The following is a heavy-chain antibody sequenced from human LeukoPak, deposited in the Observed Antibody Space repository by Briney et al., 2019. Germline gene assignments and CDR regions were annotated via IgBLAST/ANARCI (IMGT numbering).Heavy chain of an antibody. Sequence: PGGSLRLSCAASGFTVSSNHMSWVRQAPGKGLEWVSVIYSGGSTYYADSVKGRFTISRDNSKNTLYLQMNSLRAEDTAVYYCARYRFLEWLAYFDYWGQGTLVTVSS. CDR1: GFTVSSNH. CDR3: ARYRFLEWLAYFDY. J-gene: IGHJ4*02. CDR2: IYSGGST. V-gene: IGHV3-53*01. D-gene: IGHD3-3*01.